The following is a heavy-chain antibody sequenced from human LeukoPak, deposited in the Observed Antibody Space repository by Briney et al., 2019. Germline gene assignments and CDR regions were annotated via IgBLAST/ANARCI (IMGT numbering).Heavy chain of an antibody. CDR1: GGSISSGGYY. Sequence: SQTLSLTCTVPGGSISSGGYYWSWIRQHPGKGLEWIGYIYYSGSTYYNPSLKSRVTISVDTSKNQFSLKLSSVTAADTAVYYCARVGVQITMMAHIYYFDYWGQGTLVTVSS. CDR2: IYYSGST. V-gene: IGHV4-31*03. J-gene: IGHJ4*02. D-gene: IGHD3-22*01. CDR3: ARVGVQITMMAHIYYFDY.